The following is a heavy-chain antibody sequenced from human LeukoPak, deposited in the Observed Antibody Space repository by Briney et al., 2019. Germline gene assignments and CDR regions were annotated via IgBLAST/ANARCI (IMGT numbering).Heavy chain of an antibody. D-gene: IGHD3-22*01. CDR1: GGSISSYY. V-gene: IGHV4-59*08. Sequence: SETLSLTCSVSGGSISSYYWSWIRQPPGKGLEWIGYISYSGSTNYNPSLKSRVTISVDTSKNQFALKLSSVTAADTAFYCCARHSNGYFDYWGQGTLVTVSS. CDR2: ISYSGST. CDR3: ARHSNGYFDY. J-gene: IGHJ4*02.